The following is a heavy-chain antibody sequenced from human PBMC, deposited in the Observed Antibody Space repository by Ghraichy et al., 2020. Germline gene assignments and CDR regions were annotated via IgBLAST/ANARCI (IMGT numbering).Heavy chain of an antibody. Sequence: GSLNISCNVFGASVSSYSWGWIRQPPGKRLDWIAYIYYSATTNYNPSLKSRVTISVDASKNQVSLKLTSVTAADTAVYYCARAYAPYMPTFDSWGLGTLVTVSS. CDR3: ARAYAPYMPTFDS. V-gene: IGHV4-59*02. CDR1: GASVSSYS. CDR2: IYYSATT. J-gene: IGHJ5*01. D-gene: IGHD2-2*01.